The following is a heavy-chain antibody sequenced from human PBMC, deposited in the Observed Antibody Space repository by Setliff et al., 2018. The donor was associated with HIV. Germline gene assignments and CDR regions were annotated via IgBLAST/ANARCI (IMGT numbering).Heavy chain of an antibody. D-gene: IGHD6-19*01. CDR2: IYYSGST. CDR1: GGSISSGGYY. J-gene: IGHJ4*02. V-gene: IGHV4-31*03. CDR3: ASRAVAAFDY. Sequence: SLTCTVFGGSISSGGYYWSWIRQHPGKGLEWIGYIYYSGSTYYNPSLKSRLTISLDTSKNQFSLKLSSVTAADTAVYYCASRAVAAFDYWGRGTLVTVSS.